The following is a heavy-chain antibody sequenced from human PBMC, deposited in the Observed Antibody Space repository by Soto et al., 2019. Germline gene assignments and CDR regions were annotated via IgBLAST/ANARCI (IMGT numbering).Heavy chain of an antibody. CDR1: GGSISSGGYY. V-gene: IGHV4-31*03. D-gene: IGHD5-12*01. Sequence: QVQLQESGPGLVKPSQTLSLTCTVSGGSISSGGYYWSWIRQHPGKGLEWIGYIYYSGSTYYNPSLKSRVTISVDTSKNQFSLKLSSVTAADTAVYYCARESKWLRFPHYYSYGMDVWGQGTTVTVSS. J-gene: IGHJ6*02. CDR3: ARESKWLRFPHYYSYGMDV. CDR2: IYYSGST.